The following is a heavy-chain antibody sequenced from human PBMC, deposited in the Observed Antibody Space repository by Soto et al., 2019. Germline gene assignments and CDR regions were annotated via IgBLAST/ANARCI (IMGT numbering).Heavy chain of an antibody. CDR2: TNHSGST. CDR1: GRSFSGYY. J-gene: IGHJ4*02. CDR3: ARAYGGNSGVFDY. V-gene: IGHV4-34*01. Sequence: QVQLQQWGAGLLKPSETLSLTCAVYGRSFSGYYWSWIRQPPGKGLEWIGETNHSGSTNYNPSLKSRVTISVDTSLNQFSLNLSSVTAADTAVYYCARAYGGNSGVFDYWGQGTLVTVSS. D-gene: IGHD4-17*01.